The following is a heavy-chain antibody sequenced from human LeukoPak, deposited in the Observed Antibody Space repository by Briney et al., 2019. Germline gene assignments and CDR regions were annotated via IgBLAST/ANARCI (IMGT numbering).Heavy chain of an antibody. CDR1: GYTFTSYG. J-gene: IGHJ4*02. CDR2: ISAYNGNT. CDR3: ARDKKGDSSGYYCSGQQPYYFDY. D-gene: IGHD3-22*01. V-gene: IGHV1-18*01. Sequence: ASVKVSCKASGYTFTSYGISWVRQAPGQGLEWMGWISAYNGNTNYAQKLQGRVTMTTDTSTSTAYMELRSLRSDDTAVYYCARDKKGDSSGYYCSGQQPYYFDYWGQGTLVTVSS.